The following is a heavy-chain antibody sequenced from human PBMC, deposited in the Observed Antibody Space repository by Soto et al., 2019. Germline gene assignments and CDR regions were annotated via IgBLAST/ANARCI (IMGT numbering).Heavy chain of an antibody. CDR1: GFKFDDYA. D-gene: IGHD3-22*01. CDR2: IRSRSYAGTT. J-gene: IGHJ4*02. CDR3: TRDLFHDNSDQPFDY. Sequence: GGSLRLSCTSSGFKFDDYAMSWVRQAPGRGLEWVGYIRSRSYAGTTAYAASVEGRFIISRDDTRGIAYLQMHGLRIEDTAVYYCTRDLFHDNSDQPFDYWGQGTLVTVSS. V-gene: IGHV3-49*04.